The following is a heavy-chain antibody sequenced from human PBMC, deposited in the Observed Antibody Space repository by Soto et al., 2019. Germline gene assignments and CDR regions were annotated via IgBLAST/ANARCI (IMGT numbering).Heavy chain of an antibody. CDR1: GGSISRSPYY. V-gene: IGHV4-39*01. D-gene: IGHD2-2*01. CDR3: ARQHSYDNSSIC. J-gene: IGHJ1*01. Sequence: SETLSLTCIVSGGSISRSPYYWGWIRQTPGKGLEWIASVFYRGNTFYNPSLQSRVTISIDTSKNQFTLSLSSVTAADTAVYYCARQHSYDNSSICWGQGTLVTVPQ. CDR2: VFYRGNT.